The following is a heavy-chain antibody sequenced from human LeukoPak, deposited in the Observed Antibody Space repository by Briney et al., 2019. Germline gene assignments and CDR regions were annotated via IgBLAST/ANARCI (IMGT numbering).Heavy chain of an antibody. CDR3: ARFDIVVVPAASRHYYYYGMDV. Sequence: ASVKVSCKASGYTFTSYDINWVRRARGQGLEWRGWMNPNSGNTGYAQKFQGRVTSTRNTAISTAYMELSSMRCEDTDVYSCARFDIVVVPAASRHYYYYGMDVWGQGNTVTVSS. CDR2: MNPNSGNT. V-gene: IGHV1-8*01. J-gene: IGHJ6*02. CDR1: GYTFTSYD. D-gene: IGHD2-2*01.